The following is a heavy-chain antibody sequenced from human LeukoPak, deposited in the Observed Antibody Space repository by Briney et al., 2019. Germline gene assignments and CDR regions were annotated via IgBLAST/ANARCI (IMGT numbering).Heavy chain of an antibody. CDR2: IYTSGST. CDR1: GGSISSGSYY. J-gene: IGHJ4*02. D-gene: IGHD1-1*01. V-gene: IGHV4-61*02. Sequence: SETLSLTCTVSGGSISSGSYYWSWIRQPAGKGLEWIGRIYTSGSTNYNPSLKSRVTISVDTSKNQFSLKLSSVTAADTAVYYCARDRGTWNDDGFDYRGQGTLVTVSS. CDR3: ARDRGTWNDDGFDY.